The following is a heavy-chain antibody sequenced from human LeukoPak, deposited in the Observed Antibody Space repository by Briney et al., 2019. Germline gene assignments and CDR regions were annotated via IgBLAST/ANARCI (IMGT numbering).Heavy chain of an antibody. CDR2: ISSSSSYI. D-gene: IGHD3-22*01. CDR3: ARGSTYYDSSGQVPFDY. CDR1: GFTFSSYS. Sequence: GGSLRLSCAASGFTFSSYSMNWVRQAPGKGLEWVSSISSSSSYIYYADSVKGRFTISRDNAKNSLYLQMNSLRAEDTAVYYCARGSTYYDSSGQVPFDYWGQGTLVTVSS. J-gene: IGHJ4*02. V-gene: IGHV3-21*01.